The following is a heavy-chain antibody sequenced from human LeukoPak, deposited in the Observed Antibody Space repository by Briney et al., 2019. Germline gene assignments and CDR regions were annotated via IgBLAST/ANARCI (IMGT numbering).Heavy chain of an antibody. J-gene: IGHJ3*02. Sequence: GGSLRLSCAASGFTVSSNYMSWVRQAPGKGLEWVSVIYSSGSTYYADSVKGRFTISRDNSKNTLYLQMSSLRAEDTAVCYCARDNWGGAFDIWGQGTMVTVSS. V-gene: IGHV3-66*03. CDR1: GFTVSSNY. D-gene: IGHD7-27*01. CDR3: ARDNWGGAFDI. CDR2: IYSSGST.